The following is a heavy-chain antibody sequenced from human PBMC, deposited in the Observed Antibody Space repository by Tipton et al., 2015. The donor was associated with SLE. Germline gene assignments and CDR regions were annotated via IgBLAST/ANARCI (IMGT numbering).Heavy chain of an antibody. V-gene: IGHV4-59*04. Sequence: TLSLTCTVSGGSISSYYWSWIRQSPGKGLEWIGEINYSGSTYYNPSLKSRVTISVDTSKNQFFLKLSSVAAADTAVYYCRLITITSLFDYWGQGTLVTVSS. J-gene: IGHJ4*02. CDR2: INYSGST. D-gene: IGHD3-16*01. CDR3: RLITITSLFDY. CDR1: GGSISSYY.